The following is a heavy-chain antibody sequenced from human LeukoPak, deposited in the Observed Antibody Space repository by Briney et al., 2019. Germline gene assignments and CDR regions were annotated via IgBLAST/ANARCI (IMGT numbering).Heavy chain of an antibody. V-gene: IGHV3-21*01. Sequence: SGGSLRLSCAASGFTFSSYSMNWVRQAPGKGLEWVSSISSSSSYIYYADSVKGRFTISRDNAKNSLYLQMNSLRAEDTAVYYCASPGQARMVVATSYGMDVWGQGTTVTVSS. CDR2: ISSSSSYI. CDR1: GFTFSSYS. J-gene: IGHJ6*02. CDR3: ASPGQARMVVATSYGMDV. D-gene: IGHD2-15*01.